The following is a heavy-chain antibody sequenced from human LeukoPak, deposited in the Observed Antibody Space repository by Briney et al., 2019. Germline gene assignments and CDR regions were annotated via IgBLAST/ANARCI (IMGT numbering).Heavy chain of an antibody. Sequence: GGSLRLSCAASGFTFSNAWMGWVRQAPGKGLEWVGRIRRKTDGGTTDYAAPVKGRFTISRDDSKNTLYLQMNILKTEDTAMYYCTTGGGTSDYWGQGTLVTVSS. CDR3: TTGGGTSDY. V-gene: IGHV3-15*01. CDR1: GFTFSNAW. CDR2: IRRKTDGGTT. D-gene: IGHD3-16*01. J-gene: IGHJ4*02.